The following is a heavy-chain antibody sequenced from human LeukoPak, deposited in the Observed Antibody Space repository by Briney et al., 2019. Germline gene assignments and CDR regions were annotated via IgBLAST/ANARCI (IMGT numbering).Heavy chain of an antibody. V-gene: IGHV3-9*01. CDR2: ISWNSGSI. CDR3: AKDPYYYDSSGLFDY. J-gene: IGHJ4*02. Sequence: GGSLRLSCAASGFTFDDYAMHWVRQAPGKGLEWVSGISWNSGSIGYADSVKGRFTISRDNAKNSLYLQMNSLRAEDTALYYCAKDPYYYDSSGLFDYWAREPWSPSPQ. D-gene: IGHD3-22*01. CDR1: GFTFDDYA.